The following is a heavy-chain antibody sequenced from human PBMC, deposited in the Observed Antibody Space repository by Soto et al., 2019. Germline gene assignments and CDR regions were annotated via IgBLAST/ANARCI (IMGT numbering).Heavy chain of an antibody. Sequence: SETLSLTCTVSGGSISSGDYYWSWIRQPPGKGLEWIGYIYYSGSTYYNPSLKSRVTISVDTSKSEFSLKLTSVTAADTAVYYCARFSGWYSAFDYWGQGTPVTVSS. D-gene: IGHD6-19*01. CDR3: ARFSGWYSAFDY. CDR2: IYYSGST. J-gene: IGHJ4*02. CDR1: GGSISSGDYY. V-gene: IGHV4-30-4*02.